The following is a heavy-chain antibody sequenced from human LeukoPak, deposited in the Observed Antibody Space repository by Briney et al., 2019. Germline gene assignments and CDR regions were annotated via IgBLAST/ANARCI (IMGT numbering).Heavy chain of an antibody. CDR3: ARRRSYYYDSSGRLGSPFDY. D-gene: IGHD3-22*01. CDR1: GGSISSYY. J-gene: IGHJ4*02. V-gene: IGHV4-59*12. CDR2: IYYSGST. Sequence: SETLSLTCTVSGGSISSYYWSWIRQPPGKGLEWIGYIYYSGSTNYNPSLKSRVTISVDTSKNQFSLKLSSVTAADTAVYYCARRRSYYYDSSGRLGSPFDYWGQGTLVTVSS.